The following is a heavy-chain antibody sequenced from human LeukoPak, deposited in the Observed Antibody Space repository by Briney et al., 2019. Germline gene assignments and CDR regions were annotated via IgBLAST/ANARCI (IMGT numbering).Heavy chain of an antibody. CDR1: GYSITSYY. D-gene: IGHD3-22*01. V-gene: IGHV1-46*01. Sequence: GASVKVSCKASGYSITSYYLHWVRQAPGQGLEWVGLINPSVGSTTSAQRFQGRVTMTRDTSTNTVHMELSSLRFEDTAVYYCARDYYYSGGYDPTFDIWGQGTLVTVSS. CDR2: INPSVGST. CDR3: ARDYYYSGGYDPTFDI. J-gene: IGHJ4*02.